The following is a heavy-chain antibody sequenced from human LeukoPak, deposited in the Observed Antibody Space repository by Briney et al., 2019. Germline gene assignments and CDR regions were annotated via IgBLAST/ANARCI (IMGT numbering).Heavy chain of an antibody. CDR2: ISGSGGNT. CDR3: AKSPSIGDPEY. J-gene: IGHJ4*02. V-gene: IGHV3-23*01. Sequence: GGSLRLSCAASGFTFSSYAMSWVRRAPGKGLEWVSAISGSGGNTYYADSVKGRFTISRDNSKNTLYLQMNSLRAEDTAVYYCAKSPSIGDPEYWGQGTLVTVSS. CDR1: GFTFSSYA. D-gene: IGHD3-16*01.